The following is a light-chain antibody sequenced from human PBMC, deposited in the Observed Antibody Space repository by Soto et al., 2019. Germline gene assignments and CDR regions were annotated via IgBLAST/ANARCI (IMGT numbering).Light chain of an antibody. CDR1: TSNIGVNI. J-gene: IGLJ2*01. CDR3: AVWDDSLNGVV. V-gene: IGLV1-44*01. Sequence: QSVLTQSPSASGTPGERVSISCSGSTSNIGVNIVNWYQQLPGTAPKLLIYSTHQRPSGVPDRFSGSKSGTSASLAISGLQSGDEADYYCAVWDDSLNGVVFGGGTKVTVL. CDR2: STH.